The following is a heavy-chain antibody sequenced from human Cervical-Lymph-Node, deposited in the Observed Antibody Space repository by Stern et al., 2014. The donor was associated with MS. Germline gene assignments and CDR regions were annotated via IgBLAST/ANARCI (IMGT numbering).Heavy chain of an antibody. D-gene: IGHD3-3*01. Sequence: QVQLVQSGAEVKKPGASVKVSCKTSGYIFTGYYIHWVRQAPGQGLEWMAWINPNTGGTKDAQKFHGRVSKGRDATSSTAYVELSTLTTDDTAVYYCARDQRGITICGVVADYYDLGMDVWGQGTTVTVSS. J-gene: IGHJ6*02. CDR1: GYIFTGYY. CDR2: INPNTGGT. CDR3: ARDQRGITICGVVADYYDLGMDV. V-gene: IGHV1-2*02.